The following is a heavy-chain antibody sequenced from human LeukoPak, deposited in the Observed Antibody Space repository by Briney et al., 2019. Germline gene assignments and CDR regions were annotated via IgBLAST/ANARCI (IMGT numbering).Heavy chain of an antibody. V-gene: IGHV3-66*01. CDR2: IYSGGST. D-gene: IGHD6-13*01. CDR1: GFTVSSNY. CDR3: ARVYSSSSEFLDY. Sequence: PGGSLRLSCAASGFTVSSNYMSWVRQAPGKGLEWVSVIYSGGSTYYADSVKGRFTISRDNSKNTLYLQMNSLRAEDTAVYYCARVYSSSSEFLDYWGQGTLVTVSS. J-gene: IGHJ4*02.